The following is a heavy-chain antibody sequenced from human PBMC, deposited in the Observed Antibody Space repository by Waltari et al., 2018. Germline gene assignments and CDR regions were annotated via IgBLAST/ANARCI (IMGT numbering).Heavy chain of an antibody. D-gene: IGHD3-22*01. CDR2: LHARGGT. V-gene: IGHV4-4*07. J-gene: IGHJ6*03. CDR1: SASISTYY. Sequence: QVQLQESGPGLVKPSETLSLPCPVPSASISTYYWTWIRPPAGQGLDWLGRLHARGGTKYNPSLNSRVTMSVDTSKNQFSLKLTSVTAADSAVYYCARGTYYYDTSGYSDGNHYYIDVWGKGTSVTVSS. CDR3: ARGTYYYDTSGYSDGNHYYIDV.